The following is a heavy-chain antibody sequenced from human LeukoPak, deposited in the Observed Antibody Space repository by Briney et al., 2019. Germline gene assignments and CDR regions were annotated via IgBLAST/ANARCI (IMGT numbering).Heavy chain of an antibody. CDR2: IRYDGINK. J-gene: IGHJ4*02. D-gene: IGHD3-3*01. CDR1: GFPFNTYF. V-gene: IGHV3-30*02. CDR3: AKSRSNYDFWSAFDY. Sequence: GGSLRLSCVASGFPFNTYFMHWVRQAPGKGLEWVASIRYDGINKYYADSVRGRLSISRDNSKETLYLQMNSLRTGDTAVYYCAKSRSNYDFWSAFDYWGQGALVTVSS.